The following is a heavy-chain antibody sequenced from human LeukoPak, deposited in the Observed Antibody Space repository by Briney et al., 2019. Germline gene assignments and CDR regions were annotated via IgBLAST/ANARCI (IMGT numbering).Heavy chain of an antibody. CDR3: ARGVEPLAANTLAY. D-gene: IGHD1-14*01. J-gene: IGHJ4*02. CDR2: LYSDGNT. V-gene: IGHV3-53*01. Sequence: GGSLRLSCAASGFTVITSDMTWVRQAPGKGLEWVSVLYSDGNTKYADSVQGRFTISRDNSKNTLYLEMNSLSPDDTAVYYCARGVEPLAANTLAYWGQGTLVTVSS. CDR1: GFTVITSD.